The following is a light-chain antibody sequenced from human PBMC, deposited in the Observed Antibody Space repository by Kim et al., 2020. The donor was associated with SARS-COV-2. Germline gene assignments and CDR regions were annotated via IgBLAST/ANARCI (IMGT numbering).Light chain of an antibody. J-gene: IGKJ4*01. CDR1: QAVSSN. CDR2: GAS. CDR3: LQYNNWPLT. Sequence: EIMMTQSPATLSVSPGERATLSCRASQAVSSNLAWFQQKPGQTPRLLVYGASTRATGIPARFSGSGSGTEFTLTISSLQSEDFAIYYCLQYNNWPLTFGGWTQVDIK. V-gene: IGKV3-15*01.